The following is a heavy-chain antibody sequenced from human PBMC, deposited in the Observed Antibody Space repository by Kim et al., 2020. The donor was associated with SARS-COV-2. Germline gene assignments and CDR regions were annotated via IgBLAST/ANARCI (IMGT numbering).Heavy chain of an antibody. D-gene: IGHD1-26*01. V-gene: IGHV3-23*01. CDR1: GFTFSDYA. J-gene: IGHJ4*03. CDR3: AKDYGGRYYTRYLDY. CDR2: LSGSGETT. Sequence: GGSLRLSCAASGFTFSDYAMSWVRQAPGKGLEWVSSLSGSGETTYYADSVKGRFTISRDNSKNTLFLQMNSLRAEDTAVYYCAKDYGGRYYTRYLDYWG.